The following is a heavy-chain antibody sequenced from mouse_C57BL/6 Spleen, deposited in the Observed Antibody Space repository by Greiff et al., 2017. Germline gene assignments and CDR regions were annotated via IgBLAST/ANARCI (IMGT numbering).Heavy chain of an antibody. Sequence: VQLQQSGAELVRPGTSVQVSCKASGYAFTNYLIEWVKQRPGQGLEWIGVINPGSGGTNYNEKFKGKATLTADKSSSTAYMQLSSLTSEDSAVYFCARGGVYDGFAYWGQGTLVTVSA. CDR3: ARGGVYDGFAY. J-gene: IGHJ3*01. CDR1: GYAFTNYL. CDR2: INPGSGGT. D-gene: IGHD2-12*01. V-gene: IGHV1-54*01.